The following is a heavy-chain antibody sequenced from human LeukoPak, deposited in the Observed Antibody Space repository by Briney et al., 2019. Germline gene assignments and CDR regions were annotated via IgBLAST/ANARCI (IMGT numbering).Heavy chain of an antibody. J-gene: IGHJ4*02. D-gene: IGHD6-19*01. CDR1: GFTFSSHG. Sequence: GGSLRLSCVASGFTFSSHGMHWVRQAPGKGLEWVAFMRCGGSDKYYADSVKGRFTSSRENSKNTLYLPMNTMRADDTAVYYCATGVAGTGFDYWGQGTLVTVSS. CDR2: MRCGGSDK. V-gene: IGHV3-30*02. CDR3: ATGVAGTGFDY.